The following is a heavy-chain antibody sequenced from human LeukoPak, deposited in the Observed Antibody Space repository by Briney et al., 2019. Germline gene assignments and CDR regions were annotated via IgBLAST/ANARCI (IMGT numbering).Heavy chain of an antibody. Sequence: PGGSLRLSCATSGFNFGVDAMDWIRQAPGKGLEWVGFIRHREYGGTAEYAASVNGRFAISRDDSKSIVYLQMNDLRTEDTGVYYCARERAGDVDYWGLGTLVTVSS. CDR1: GFNFGVDA. CDR2: IRHREYGGTA. V-gene: IGHV3-49*03. CDR3: ARERAGDVDY. J-gene: IGHJ4*02.